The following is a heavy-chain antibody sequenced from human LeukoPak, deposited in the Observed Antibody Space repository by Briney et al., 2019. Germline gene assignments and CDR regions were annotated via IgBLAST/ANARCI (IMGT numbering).Heavy chain of an antibody. D-gene: IGHD3-10*01. V-gene: IGHV4-61*01. CDR1: GGSFSSGSYY. CDR2: IYYSGST. CDR3: ARERGYYGSGSHNDAFDI. J-gene: IGHJ3*02. Sequence: SETLSLTCTVSGGSFSSGSYYWSWLRQPPGTGLEWIGYIYYSGSTNYNPSLKSRVTISVDTSKNQFSLKLSSVTAADTAVYYCARERGYYGSGSHNDAFDIWGQGTMVTVSS.